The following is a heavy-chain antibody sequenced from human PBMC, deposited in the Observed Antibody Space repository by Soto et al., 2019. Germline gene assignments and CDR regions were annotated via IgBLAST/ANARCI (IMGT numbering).Heavy chain of an antibody. CDR1: GFTFSSYG. Sequence: GGSLRLSCAASGFTFSSYGMHWVRQAPGKGLEWVAVISYDGSNKYYADSVKGRFTISRDNSKNTLYLQMNSLRAEDTAVYYCAKSIAGVNWFDPWGQGTLVTVSS. V-gene: IGHV3-30*18. J-gene: IGHJ5*02. CDR2: ISYDGSNK. D-gene: IGHD6-6*01. CDR3: AKSIAGVNWFDP.